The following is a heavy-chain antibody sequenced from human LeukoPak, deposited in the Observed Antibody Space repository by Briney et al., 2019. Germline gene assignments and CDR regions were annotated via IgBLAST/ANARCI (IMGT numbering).Heavy chain of an antibody. V-gene: IGHV3-15*01. CDR1: GFTFSNAW. J-gene: IGHJ5*02. Sequence: GGSLRLSCAASGFTFSNAWMSWVRQAPGKGLEWVGRIKSKTDGGTTDYAAPVKGRFTISRDDSKNTLYLQMNSLKTEDTAVYYCTTWLYCSGGSCYSSGWFDPWGQGTLVTVSS. CDR2: IKSKTDGGTT. CDR3: TTWLYCSGGSCYSSGWFDP. D-gene: IGHD2-15*01.